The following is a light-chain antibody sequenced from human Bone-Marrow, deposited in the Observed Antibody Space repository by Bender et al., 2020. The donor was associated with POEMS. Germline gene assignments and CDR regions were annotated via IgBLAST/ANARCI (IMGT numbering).Light chain of an antibody. Sequence: QSALTQPASVSGSPGQSITISCTGSISDIGTYNYVSWYQQHPGKAPKLMIYDVTKGPSGVSNRFSASKSGDTASLTISGLQAEEEADYYCNSYTATNTLSFGTGTEVSVL. J-gene: IGLJ1*01. CDR3: NSYTATNTLS. CDR2: DVT. V-gene: IGLV2-14*03. CDR1: ISDIGTYNY.